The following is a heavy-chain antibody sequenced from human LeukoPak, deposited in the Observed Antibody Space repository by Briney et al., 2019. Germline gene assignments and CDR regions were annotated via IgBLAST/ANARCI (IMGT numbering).Heavy chain of an antibody. CDR2: IYYTGST. CDR1: GGSISSYY. V-gene: IGHV4-59*01. J-gene: IGHJ4*02. Sequence: SETLSLTCTVSGGSISSYYWGWIRQPPGKGLEWIGDIYYTGSTNCNPSLRSRVTIPVDPSKNPFPLKVNSVTAADTAVYHCARGDYFGSGLGDWGQGTLVTVSS. CDR3: ARGDYFGSGLGD. D-gene: IGHD3-10*01.